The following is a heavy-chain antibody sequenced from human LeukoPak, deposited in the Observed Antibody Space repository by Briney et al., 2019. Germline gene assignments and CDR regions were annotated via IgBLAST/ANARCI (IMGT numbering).Heavy chain of an antibody. D-gene: IGHD5-12*01. V-gene: IGHV4-38-2*02. J-gene: IGHJ4*02. Sequence: SETLSLTCTVSGYSISSGYYWGWIRQPPGKGLEWIGSIYHSGSTYYNPSLKSRVTISVDTSKNQFSLKLSSVTAADTAVYYCAGSGYDSLRPFDYWGQGTLVNVSS. CDR2: IYHSGST. CDR1: GYSISSGYY. CDR3: AGSGYDSLRPFDY.